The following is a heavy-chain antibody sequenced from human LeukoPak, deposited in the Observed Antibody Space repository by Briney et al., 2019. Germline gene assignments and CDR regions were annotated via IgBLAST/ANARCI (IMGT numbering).Heavy chain of an antibody. CDR2: NPPSDSDN. Sequence: GAFIIFCSAAAGSTITSYMICWRREPRRGGQGWVGINPPSDSDNTYSPSFQGEVTISADKSISTAYLQWSSLKASDTAIYYCARRGCSSISCSPYFFDYWGQGILVTVSS. D-gene: IGHD2-2*01. CDR1: GSTITSYM. CDR3: ARRGCSSISCSPYFFDY. J-gene: IGHJ4*02. V-gene: IGHV5-51*01.